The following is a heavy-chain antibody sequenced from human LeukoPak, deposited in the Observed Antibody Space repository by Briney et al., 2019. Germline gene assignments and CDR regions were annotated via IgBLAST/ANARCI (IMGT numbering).Heavy chain of an antibody. V-gene: IGHV1-46*01. CDR3: ARWSPFVGSHAFDI. CDR2: INTSGGST. CDR1: GYTFTRYY. J-gene: IGHJ3*02. D-gene: IGHD3-3*02. Sequence: ASVRVSCKASGYTFTRYYMHWVRQAPGQGLEWMGIINTSGGSTSYAQKFQGRVTMTRDTSISTAYMELSRLRSDDTAVYYCARWSPFVGSHAFDIWGQGTMVTVSS.